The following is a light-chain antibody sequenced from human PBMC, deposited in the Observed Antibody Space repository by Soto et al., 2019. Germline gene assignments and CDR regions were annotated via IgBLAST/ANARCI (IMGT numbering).Light chain of an antibody. V-gene: IGKV1-39*01. CDR1: QSIASY. Sequence: DIQMTQSPSSLSASVGDSVTITCRASQSIASYVNWYQQKPGKAPKLLILGAVILQSGVPSRFSGRGSGTDFTLTISRLQPEDFATYYCQRDYNNIRTFGQGTKVEIK. CDR3: QRDYNNIRT. J-gene: IGKJ1*01. CDR2: GAV.